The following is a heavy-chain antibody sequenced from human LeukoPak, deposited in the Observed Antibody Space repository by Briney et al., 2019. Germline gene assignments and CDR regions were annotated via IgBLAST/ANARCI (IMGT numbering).Heavy chain of an antibody. V-gene: IGHV3-23*01. J-gene: IGHJ4*02. D-gene: IGHD3-10*01. CDR2: ISGSGGST. CDR3: AKLAVHDYYGSGSSFDY. Sequence: GGSLRLSCAASGFTFSSYAMSWVRQAPGKGLEWVSAISGSGGSTYYADSVKGRFTISRDNSKNTLYLQMNSLRAEDTAVYYCAKLAVHDYYGSGSSFDYWGQGTLVTVSS. CDR1: GFTFSSYA.